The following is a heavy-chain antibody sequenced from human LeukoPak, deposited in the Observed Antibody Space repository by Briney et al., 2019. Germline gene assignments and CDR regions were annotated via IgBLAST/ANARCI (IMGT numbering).Heavy chain of an antibody. V-gene: IGHV3-23*01. CDR1: GFTFSSYA. CDR2: ISGSGGST. D-gene: IGHD3-10*01. CDR3: AKYRTYYYGSGSYYIDAFDI. Sequence: GGSLRLSCAASGFTFSSYAMSWVRQAPGKGLEWVSAISGSGGSTYYADSVKGRFTISRDNSKNTLYLQMNSLRAEDTAVYYCAKYRTYYYGSGSYYIDAFDIWGQGTMVTVSS. J-gene: IGHJ3*02.